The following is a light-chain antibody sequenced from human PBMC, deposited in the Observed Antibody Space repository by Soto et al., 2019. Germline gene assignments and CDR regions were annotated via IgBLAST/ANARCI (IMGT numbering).Light chain of an antibody. CDR3: QQRSSWPVT. CDR2: DAS. V-gene: IGKV3-11*01. Sequence: EIVLTQSPATLSLSPGERATLSCRASQSVNSFLAWYQQKPGQAPRLLIYDASNRATGIPARFSGSGSETDFTLTISSRAPEDFAVYYCQQRSSWPVTFGQGTRLEIK. CDR1: QSVNSF. J-gene: IGKJ5*01.